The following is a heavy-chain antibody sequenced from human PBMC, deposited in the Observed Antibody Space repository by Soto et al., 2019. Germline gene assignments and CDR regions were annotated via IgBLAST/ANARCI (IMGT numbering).Heavy chain of an antibody. CDR1: GGTFSSYA. D-gene: IGHD2-15*01. CDR3: ARDWSSSYHPHAGAFDI. J-gene: IGHJ3*02. CDR2: IIPIFGTA. Sequence: QVQLVQSGAEVKKPGSSVKVSCKASGGTFSSYAISWVRQAPGQGLEWMGGIIPIFGTANYAQKFQGRVTITADESTSTAYMELSSLRSEDTAVYYCARDWSSSYHPHAGAFDIWGQGTMVTVSS. V-gene: IGHV1-69*01.